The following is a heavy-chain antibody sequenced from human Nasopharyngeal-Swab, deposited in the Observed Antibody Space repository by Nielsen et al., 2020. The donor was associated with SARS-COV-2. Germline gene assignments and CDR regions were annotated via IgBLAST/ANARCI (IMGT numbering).Heavy chain of an antibody. CDR1: GFTFSSYG. J-gene: IGHJ4*02. Sequence: GGSLRLSCAASGFTFSSYGMHWVRQAPGKGLEWVAVISYDGSNKYYADSVKGRFTISRDDSKNTLYLQMNSLGAEDTAVYYCAKAWLPTYWGQGTLVTVSS. D-gene: IGHD5-24*01. CDR2: ISYDGSNK. CDR3: AKAWLPTY. V-gene: IGHV3-30*18.